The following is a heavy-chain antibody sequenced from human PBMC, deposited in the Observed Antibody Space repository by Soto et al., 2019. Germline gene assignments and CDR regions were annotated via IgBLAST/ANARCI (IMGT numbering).Heavy chain of an antibody. V-gene: IGHV3-21*01. CDR3: ARVHLVAGSACHCAMHX. D-gene: IGHD2-21*02. Sequence: GGSLRLSCVASGFDLTSSRMNWVRQAPGKGLEWVSSISGSGKDTFYRNSVKGRFAISRDSDGTSLFLRMDSVKVEDTAVYHCARVHLVAGSACHCAMHXWGPGTAVTVS. CDR2: ISGSGKDT. CDR1: GFDLTSSR. J-gene: IGHJ6*02.